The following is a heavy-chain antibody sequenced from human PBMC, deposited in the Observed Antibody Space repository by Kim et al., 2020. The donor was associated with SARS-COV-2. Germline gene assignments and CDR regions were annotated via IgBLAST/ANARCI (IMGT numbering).Heavy chain of an antibody. J-gene: IGHJ5*02. D-gene: IGHD2-21*02. Sequence: NYNPSLRSRVTISVDKSKNQFSLKLSSVTAADTAVYFCARGVTASTWFDPWGQGTLVTVSS. V-gene: IGHV4-4*01. CDR3: ARGVTASTWFDP.